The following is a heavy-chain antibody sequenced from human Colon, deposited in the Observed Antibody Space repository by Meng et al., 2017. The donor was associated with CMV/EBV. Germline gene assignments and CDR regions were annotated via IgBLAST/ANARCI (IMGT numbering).Heavy chain of an antibody. CDR1: GFTFSNAW. CDR3: TTELPPYCSGGSCYSKSTPFDY. D-gene: IGHD2-15*01. J-gene: IGHJ4*02. CDR2: IKSKTDGGTT. Sequence: GESLKISCAASGFTFSNAWMSWVRQAPGKGLEWVGRIKSKTDGGTTDYAAPVKGRFTISRDDSKNTLYLQMNSLKTEDTAVYYCTTELPPYCSGGSCYSKSTPFDYWGQGTLVTVSS. V-gene: IGHV3-15*01.